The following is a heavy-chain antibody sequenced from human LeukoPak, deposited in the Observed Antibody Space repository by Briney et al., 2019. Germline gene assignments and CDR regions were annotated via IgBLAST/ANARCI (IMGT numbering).Heavy chain of an antibody. V-gene: IGHV1-8*01. Sequence: AASVKVSCKASGYPFNSYDINWVRQATGHGLEWMGWINPNSGSTDSAQKFQGRATMTADTSISTAYMELNNLRSEDAAVYYCARLVGCGSTNCYSPDNWFDPWGQGTLVTVSS. CDR1: GYPFNSYD. J-gene: IGHJ5*02. CDR3: ARLVGCGSTNCYSPDNWFDP. CDR2: INPNSGST. D-gene: IGHD2-2*01.